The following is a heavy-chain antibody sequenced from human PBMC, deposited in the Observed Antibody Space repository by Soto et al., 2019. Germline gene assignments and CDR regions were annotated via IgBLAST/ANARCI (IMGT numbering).Heavy chain of an antibody. CDR3: AIADYGDPDY. Sequence: QVQLVQSGAEVKKPRASVKVSCKASGSTFPSSTVSWVRQAPGQGLEWMGWINAHNGNTKNAQKFQGRLTMTTDTSTGTGYMELRSLRSDDTAIYFCAIADYGDPDYWGQGTLVTVSS. CDR1: GSTFPSST. D-gene: IGHD4-17*01. J-gene: IGHJ4*02. CDR2: INAHNGNT. V-gene: IGHV1-18*01.